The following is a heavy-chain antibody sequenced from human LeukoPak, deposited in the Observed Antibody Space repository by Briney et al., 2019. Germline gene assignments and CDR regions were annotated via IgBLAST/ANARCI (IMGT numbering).Heavy chain of an antibody. CDR1: GFTFDDYA. D-gene: IGHD4-17*01. V-gene: IGHV3-9*01. Sequence: GRSLRLSCAASGFTFDDYAMHWVRQAPGKGLEWVSGISWSSGSIGYADSVKGRFTISRDNAKNSLYLQMNSLRAEDTALYYCAKDILRTVTTLLPDYWGQGTLVTVSS. J-gene: IGHJ4*02. CDR3: AKDILRTVTTLLPDY. CDR2: ISWSSGSI.